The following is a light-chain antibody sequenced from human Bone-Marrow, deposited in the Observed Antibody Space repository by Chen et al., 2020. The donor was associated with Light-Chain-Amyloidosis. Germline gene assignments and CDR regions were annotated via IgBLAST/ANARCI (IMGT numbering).Light chain of an antibody. CDR3: QSADSSGTYEVI. CDR1: SSNIGEGYD. J-gene: IGLJ2*01. Sequence: QSVLTQPPSVSGAPGQRVTISCTGTSSNIGEGYDVHWYQQLPGTAPKLLIYGDINRPSGISERFSGSSSGTTATLTISGVQAEDEADYHCQSADSSGTYEVIFGGGTKLTVL. V-gene: IGLV1-40*01. CDR2: GDI.